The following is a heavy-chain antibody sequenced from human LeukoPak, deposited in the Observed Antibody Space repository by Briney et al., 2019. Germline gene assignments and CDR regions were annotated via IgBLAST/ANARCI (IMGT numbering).Heavy chain of an antibody. D-gene: IGHD3-16*02. CDR1: GFTFSSYG. CDR3: AKDFGGFGGVIADLFDY. V-gene: IGHV3-30*18. J-gene: IGHJ4*02. Sequence: GGSLRLSCAASGFTFSSYGMHWVRQAPGKGLEWVAVISYDGSNKYYADSVKGRFTISRDNSKNTLYLQMNSLRAEDTAVYYCAKDFGGFGGVIADLFDYWGQGTLVTVSS. CDR2: ISYDGSNK.